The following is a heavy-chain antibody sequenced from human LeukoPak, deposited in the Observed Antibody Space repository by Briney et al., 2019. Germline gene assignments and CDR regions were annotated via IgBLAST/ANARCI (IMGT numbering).Heavy chain of an antibody. CDR3: ASRGSGSYAPVDDAFDI. J-gene: IGHJ3*02. CDR1: GYTFTSYG. CDR2: ISAYNGNT. D-gene: IGHD1-26*01. V-gene: IGHV1-18*01. Sequence: EASVKVSCKASGYTFTSYGISWVRQAPGQGLEWMGWISAYNGNTNYAQKLQGRVTMTTDTSTSTAYMELRSLRSDDTAVYYCASRGSGSYAPVDDAFDIWGQGTMVTVSS.